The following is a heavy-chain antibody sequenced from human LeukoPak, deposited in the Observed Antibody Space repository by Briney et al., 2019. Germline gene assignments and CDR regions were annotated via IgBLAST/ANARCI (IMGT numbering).Heavy chain of an antibody. Sequence: SETLSLTCTVSGGSISRYYWSWIRQPPGKGQEWIGYIYYSGSTIYNPSLKSRVTISVDTSKNQISLKLSSVTAADTAVYYCARRYSGYDYFDYLGQGTLVTVSS. J-gene: IGHJ4*02. CDR3: ARRYSGYDYFDY. CDR2: IYYSGST. D-gene: IGHD5-12*01. V-gene: IGHV4-59*01. CDR1: GGSISRYY.